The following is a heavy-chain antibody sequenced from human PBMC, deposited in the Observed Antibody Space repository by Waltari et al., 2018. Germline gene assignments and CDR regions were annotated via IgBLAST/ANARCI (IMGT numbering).Heavy chain of an antibody. Sequence: QVQLQQWGAGLLKPSETLSLTCAVYGGSFSGYYWSWIRQPPGKGLEWIGEINHSGSTNYNPSLKGRVTISVDTSKNQFSLKLSFVTAADTAVYYCARGWYGSGSYYPNWFDPWGQGTLVTVSS. J-gene: IGHJ5*02. CDR2: INHSGST. D-gene: IGHD3-10*01. CDR1: GGSFSGYY. V-gene: IGHV4-34*01. CDR3: ARGWYGSGSYYPNWFDP.